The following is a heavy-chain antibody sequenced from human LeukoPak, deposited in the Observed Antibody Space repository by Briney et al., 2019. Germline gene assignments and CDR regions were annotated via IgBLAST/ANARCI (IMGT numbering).Heavy chain of an antibody. V-gene: IGHV3-23*01. CDR2: ISDSGGNT. CDR1: GFTFSSYA. CDR3: ARRLAVTGRYYFDY. Sequence: PGGSLRLSCAASGFTFSSYAMSWVRQAPGQGLEWVSAISDSGGNTYYADSVKGRFTISRDNSKNTLYLQMNSLRAEDTAAYYCARRLAVTGRYYFDYWGQGTLVTVSS. J-gene: IGHJ4*02. D-gene: IGHD6-13*01.